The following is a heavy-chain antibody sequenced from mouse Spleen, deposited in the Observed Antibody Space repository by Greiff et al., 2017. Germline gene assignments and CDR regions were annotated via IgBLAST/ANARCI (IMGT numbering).Heavy chain of an antibody. CDR3: AREDDGYYQAWFAY. J-gene: IGHJ3*01. CDR2: ISSGSSTI. Sequence: EVMLVESGGGLVQPGGSRKLSCAASGFTFSSFGMHWVRQAPEKGLEWVAYISSGSSTIYYADTVKGRFTISRDNPKNTLFLQMTSLRSEDTAMYYCAREDDGYYQAWFAYWGQGTLVTVSA. D-gene: IGHD2-3*01. V-gene: IGHV5-17*02. CDR1: GFTFSSFG.